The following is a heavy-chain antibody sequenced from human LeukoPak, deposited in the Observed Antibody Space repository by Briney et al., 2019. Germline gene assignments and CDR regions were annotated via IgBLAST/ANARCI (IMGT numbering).Heavy chain of an antibody. D-gene: IGHD6-13*01. CDR1: GYTFTGYY. CDR3: ARDLRGRSSRSGAFDI. J-gene: IGHJ3*02. V-gene: IGHV1-2*02. CDR2: ISPNSGGT. Sequence: ASVKVSCKASGYTFTGYYMHWVRQAPGQGLEWMGWISPNSGGTNYAQKFQGRVTMTSDTSISTAYMELSRLRSGDTAVYYCARDLRGRSSRSGAFDIWGQGTMVTVSS.